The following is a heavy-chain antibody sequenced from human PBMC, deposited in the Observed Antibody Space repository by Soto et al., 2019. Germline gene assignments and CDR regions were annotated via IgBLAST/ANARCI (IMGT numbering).Heavy chain of an antibody. D-gene: IGHD2-2*01. CDR2: IHHSGST. CDR1: GASISSSDW. V-gene: IGHV4-4*02. CDR3: ARGLAVAPAALALDY. J-gene: IGHJ4*02. Sequence: QVQLQESGPGLVKPSGTLSLTCAVSGASISSSDWWTWVRQPPGKGLEWIAEIHHSGSTNHNPSLKSRVTISVDKSKNQFSLRLSSVTAADTAVYYCARGLAVAPAALALDYWGQGTLVTVSS.